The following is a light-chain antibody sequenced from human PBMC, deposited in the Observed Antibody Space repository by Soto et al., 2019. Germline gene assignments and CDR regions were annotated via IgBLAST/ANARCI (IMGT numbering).Light chain of an antibody. CDR3: QQLNTYPLFT. CDR1: QDISRY. V-gene: IGKV1-9*01. Sequence: DIQLTQSPSFLSASVGDRVTITCRASQDISRYLAWYQQKAGKAPKLLIYAASTLQKGVPSRFSGSGSGTEFTLTISSRQPDDVATYYCQQLNTYPLFTFGPGTEVDI. J-gene: IGKJ3*01. CDR2: AAS.